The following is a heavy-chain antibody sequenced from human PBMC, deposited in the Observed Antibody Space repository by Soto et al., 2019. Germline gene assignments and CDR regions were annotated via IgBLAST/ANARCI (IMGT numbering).Heavy chain of an antibody. CDR3: ARDRYSSGWYGTYGMDV. CDR1: GGSISSYY. V-gene: IGHV4-59*01. Sequence: PSETLSLTCTVSGGSISSYYWSWIRQPPGKGLEWIGYIYYSGSTNYNPSLKSRVTISVDTSKNQFSLKLSSVTAADTAVYYCARDRYSSGWYGTYGMDVWGQGTTVTVSS. J-gene: IGHJ6*02. CDR2: IYYSGST. D-gene: IGHD6-19*01.